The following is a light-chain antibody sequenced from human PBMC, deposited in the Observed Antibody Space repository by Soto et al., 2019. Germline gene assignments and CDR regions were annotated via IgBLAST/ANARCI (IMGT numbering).Light chain of an antibody. V-gene: IGKV3-15*01. CDR3: QYYNNWLAT. CDR2: GAS. Sequence: ETVMTQSPATLSVSPGEGATLSCMASQSVSSNLVWYQHRPGQAPRLLIYGASTRATGVSARFSGSGSGTEFTLTISSLQSEDFTIYDCQYYNNWLATFGEGTKGEI. J-gene: IGKJ4*01. CDR1: QSVSSN.